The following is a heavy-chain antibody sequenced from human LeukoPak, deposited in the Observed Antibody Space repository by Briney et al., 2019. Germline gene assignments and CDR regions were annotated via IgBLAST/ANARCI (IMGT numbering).Heavy chain of an antibody. Sequence: SETLSLTCTVSGGSISSSNYYWGRIRQPPGKGLEWIGTIYYSGSTYYNPSLKSRVTISVDTSKNHFSLKVRSVTATDTAMYYCARHGALCTGGSCTRFDPWGQGTLVTVSS. J-gene: IGHJ5*02. V-gene: IGHV4-39*01. CDR3: ARHGALCTGGSCTRFDP. D-gene: IGHD2-15*01. CDR1: GGSISSSNYY. CDR2: IYYSGST.